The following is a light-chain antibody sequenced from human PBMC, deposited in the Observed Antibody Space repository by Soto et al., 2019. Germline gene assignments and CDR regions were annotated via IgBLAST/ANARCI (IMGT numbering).Light chain of an antibody. J-gene: IGKJ5*01. CDR3: RQYGTSPPIT. CDR2: GAS. Sequence: EIVMTQSPATLSVSPGERATLSCRASQSVTNYIAWYQQRPGQAPRLLIYGASSRATGIPDRFSGSGSGTDFTLTISRLEPEDFAVYYCRQYGTSPPITFGQGTRLEI. CDR1: QSVTNY. V-gene: IGKV3-20*01.